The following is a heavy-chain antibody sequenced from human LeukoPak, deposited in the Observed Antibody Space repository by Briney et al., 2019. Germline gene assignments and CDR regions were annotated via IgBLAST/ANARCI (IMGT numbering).Heavy chain of an antibody. Sequence: GGTLRLSCAACGFTFSSYGMSWVRQAPGKGLEWVSYINSSGSTIYYADSVKGRFTISRDNAKNSLYLQMNSLRAEDTAVYYCARDYGGSSPFDYWGQGTLVTVSS. CDR1: GFTFSSYG. CDR2: INSSGSTI. CDR3: ARDYGGSSPFDY. D-gene: IGHD4-23*01. V-gene: IGHV3-48*04. J-gene: IGHJ4*02.